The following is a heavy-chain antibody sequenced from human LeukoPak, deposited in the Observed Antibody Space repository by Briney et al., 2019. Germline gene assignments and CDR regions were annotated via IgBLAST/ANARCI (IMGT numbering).Heavy chain of an antibody. CDR3: ARGRRWIQLWSYFDY. V-gene: IGHV4-38-2*02. J-gene: IGHJ4*02. Sequence: SETLSLTCTVSGYSISSGYYWGWIRQPPGKGLEWIGSIYHSGSTYYNPSLKSRVNISVDTSKNQFSLKLSSVTAADTAVYYCARGRRWIQLWSYFDYWGQGTLVTVSS. CDR2: IYHSGST. D-gene: IGHD5-18*01. CDR1: GYSISSGYY.